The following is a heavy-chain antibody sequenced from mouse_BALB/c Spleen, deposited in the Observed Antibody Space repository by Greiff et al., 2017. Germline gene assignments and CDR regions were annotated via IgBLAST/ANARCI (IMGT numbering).Heavy chain of an antibody. CDR2: ISSGGGST. D-gene: IGHD2-3*01. Sequence: EVKVVESGGGLVKPGGSLKLSCAASGFAFSSYDMSWVRQTPEKRLEWVAYISSGGGSTYYPDTVKGRFTISRDNAKNTLYLQMSSLKSEDTAMYYCARPHRYYFDYWGQGTTLTVSS. V-gene: IGHV5-12-1*01. J-gene: IGHJ2*01. CDR3: ARPHRYYFDY. CDR1: GFAFSSYD.